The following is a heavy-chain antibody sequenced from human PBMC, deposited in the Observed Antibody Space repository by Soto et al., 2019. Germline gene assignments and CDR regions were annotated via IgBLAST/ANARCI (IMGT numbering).Heavy chain of an antibody. CDR1: GGSIGSGGYY. D-gene: IGHD3-10*01. CDR3: ARTTYYSVSGTYKSFDY. Sequence: QVQLQESGPGLVRPSQTLSLTCTVSGGSIGSGGYYWSWIRQHPGKGLEWIGFIYYSGSTYYNPSLKSRVNISVDTSKNQFSLRLNSVTAADTAVYYCARTTYYSVSGTYKSFDYWGQGTLVTVYS. J-gene: IGHJ4*02. V-gene: IGHV4-31*03. CDR2: IYYSGST.